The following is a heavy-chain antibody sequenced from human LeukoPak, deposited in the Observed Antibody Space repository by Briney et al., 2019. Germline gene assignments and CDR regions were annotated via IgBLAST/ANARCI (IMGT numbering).Heavy chain of an antibody. V-gene: IGHV4-59*08. CDR3: ARRGDYVGLDY. Sequence: SETLSLTCTVSGGSINTYYGSWIRQAPGKGLEWIGHIYYSGNTNYNPSLNSRVTISVDTSKNQFPLRLSSVTAADTAVYYCARRGDYVGLDYWGQGILVTVSS. CDR1: GGSINTYY. J-gene: IGHJ4*02. CDR2: IYYSGNT. D-gene: IGHD4-17*01.